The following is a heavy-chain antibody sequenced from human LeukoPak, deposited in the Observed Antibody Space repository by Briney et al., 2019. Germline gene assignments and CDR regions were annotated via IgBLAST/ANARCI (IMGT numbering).Heavy chain of an antibody. CDR1: GGSISSSSYY. CDR2: IYYSGST. CDR3: ARDEGDSSSHFDY. V-gene: IGHV4-39*07. Sequence: SETLSLTCTVSGGSISSSSYYWGWIRQPPGKGLEWIGSIYYSGSTYYNPSLKSRVTISVDTSKNQFSLKLSSVTAADTAVYYCARDEGDSSSHFDYWGQGTLVTVSS. J-gene: IGHJ4*02. D-gene: IGHD6-13*01.